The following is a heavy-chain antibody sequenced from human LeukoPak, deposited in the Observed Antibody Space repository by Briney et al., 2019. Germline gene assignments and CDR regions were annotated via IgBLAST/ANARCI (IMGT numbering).Heavy chain of an antibody. D-gene: IGHD2/OR15-2a*01. Sequence: RGSLRLACAASGISVSSKYMSWVRQAPGKGLDWVSVIFDGDKTYFVDSVKGRFTISRDNSKNTLYLQMNSLTAEDTAVYYCARGDNNSLAFDIWGQGTMVTVST. CDR3: ARGDNNSLAFDI. J-gene: IGHJ3*02. CDR2: IFDGDKT. V-gene: IGHV3-53*01. CDR1: GISVSSKY.